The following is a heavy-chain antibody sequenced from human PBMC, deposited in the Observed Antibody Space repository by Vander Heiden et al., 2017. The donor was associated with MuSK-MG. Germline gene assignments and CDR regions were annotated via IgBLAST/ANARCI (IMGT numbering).Heavy chain of an antibody. J-gene: IGHJ4*02. CDR1: GYSFTSYW. CDR3: ARRVIAAAGIDDY. CDR2: IYPGDSDT. Sequence: EVQLVKSGAEVTKPGEAPKISCRGSGYSFTSYWSGWVRRMPGKGLEWMGIIYPGDSDTRYRPSFHGQVPIPADKSISTAYLQWSSLKASDTAMYDCARRVIAAAGIDDYWGQGTLVTVSS. D-gene: IGHD6-13*01. V-gene: IGHV5-51*03.